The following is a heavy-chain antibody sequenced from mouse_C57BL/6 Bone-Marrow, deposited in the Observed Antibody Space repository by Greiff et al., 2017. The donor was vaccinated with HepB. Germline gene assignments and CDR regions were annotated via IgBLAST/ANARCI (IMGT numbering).Heavy chain of an antibody. D-gene: IGHD1-1*01. J-gene: IGHJ2*01. V-gene: IGHV1-55*01. Sequence: QVQLQQPGAELVKPGASVKMSCKASGYTFTSYWITWVKQRPGQGLEWIGDIYPGSGSTNYNEKFKSKATLTVDTSSSTAYMQLSSLTSEDSAVYYCAREKYYYGSSSFDYWGQGTTLTVSS. CDR3: AREKYYYGSSSFDY. CDR2: IYPGSGST. CDR1: GYTFTSYW.